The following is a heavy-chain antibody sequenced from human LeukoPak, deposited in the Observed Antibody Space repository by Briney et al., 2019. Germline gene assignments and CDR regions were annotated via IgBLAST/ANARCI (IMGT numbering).Heavy chain of an antibody. CDR1: EFTVSRNF. Sequence: GGSLRLSCTASEFTVSRNFMLWVRQAPGKGLEWVSLIFSNGDTHYADSVKGRFTISRDTSKNTVSLQMNSLRVEDTAMYYCTRDQMNYWGQGTLVTVSS. CDR2: IFSNGDT. J-gene: IGHJ4*02. CDR3: TRDQMNY. V-gene: IGHV3-53*01. D-gene: IGHD5-24*01.